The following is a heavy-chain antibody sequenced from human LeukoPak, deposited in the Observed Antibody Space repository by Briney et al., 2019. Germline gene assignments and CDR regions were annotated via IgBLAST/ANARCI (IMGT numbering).Heavy chain of an antibody. Sequence: ASVKVSCKASGYTFTSYDINWVRQATGQGLEWMGWMNPNSGNTGYAQKFQGRVTMTRNTSISTAYMELSSLRSEDTAVYYCARDQYGSGSYYYYYFDYWGQGTLVTVFS. CDR1: GYTFTSYD. CDR2: MNPNSGNT. J-gene: IGHJ4*02. CDR3: ARDQYGSGSYYYYYFDY. D-gene: IGHD3-10*01. V-gene: IGHV1-8*01.